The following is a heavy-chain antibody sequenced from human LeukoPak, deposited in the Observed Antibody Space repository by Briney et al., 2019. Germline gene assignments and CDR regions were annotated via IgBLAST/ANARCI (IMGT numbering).Heavy chain of an antibody. CDR2: IKQDGSEK. Sequence: GGSLRLSCAASGFTFSSYWMSWVRQAPGKGLERVANIKQDGSEKYYVDSVKGRFTISRDNAKNSLYLQMNSLRAEDTAVYYCARDALGRWLHQIIPRFVYWGQGTLVTVSS. J-gene: IGHJ4*02. CDR1: GFTFSSYW. CDR3: ARDALGRWLHQIIPRFVY. D-gene: IGHD5-24*01. V-gene: IGHV3-7*01.